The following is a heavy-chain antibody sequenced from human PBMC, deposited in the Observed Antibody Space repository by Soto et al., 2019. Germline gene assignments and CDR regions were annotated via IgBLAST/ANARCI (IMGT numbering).Heavy chain of an antibody. D-gene: IGHD4-17*01. J-gene: IGHJ2*01. Sequence: QVQLVQSGAEVKKPGASVKVSCKASGYTFTSYGISWVRQAPGQGLEWMGWISAYNGNTNYAQKLQGRVTMTTDTPTSTASMELRSLRSDDTAVYYCARDRKSTVTTVWYFDLWGRGTLVTVSS. CDR3: ARDRKSTVTTVWYFDL. CDR2: ISAYNGNT. CDR1: GYTFTSYG. V-gene: IGHV1-18*01.